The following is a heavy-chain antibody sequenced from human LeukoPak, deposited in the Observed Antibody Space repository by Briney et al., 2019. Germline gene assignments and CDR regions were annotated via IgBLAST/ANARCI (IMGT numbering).Heavy chain of an antibody. CDR2: ISAYNGNT. CDR1: GYTFTSYG. D-gene: IGHD3-10*01. CDR3: ARDQSLDLTSWFGDPYGMDV. J-gene: IGHJ6*02. V-gene: IGHV1-18*01. Sequence: ASVKVSCKASGYTFTSYGISWVRQAPGQGREWMGWISAYNGNTNYAQKLQGRVTMTTDTSTSTAYMELRSLRSDDTAVYYCARDQSLDLTSWFGDPYGMDVWGQGTTVTVSS.